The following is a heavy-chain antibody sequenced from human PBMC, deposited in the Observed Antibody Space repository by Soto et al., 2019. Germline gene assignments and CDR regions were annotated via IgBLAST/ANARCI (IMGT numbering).Heavy chain of an antibody. D-gene: IGHD2-2*01. V-gene: IGHV4-30-2*01. CDR2: IYDSGST. Sequence: PSETLSLTCAVSGGSISSGGYSWSWIRRPPGKGLEWIGYIYDSGSTYYNPSLKSRITISVDRSKNQFSLNLSSVTAADTAVYYCARGVGVPAATDYYGMDVWGQGTSVTVSS. CDR3: ARGVGVPAATDYYGMDV. J-gene: IGHJ6*02. CDR1: GGSISSGGYS.